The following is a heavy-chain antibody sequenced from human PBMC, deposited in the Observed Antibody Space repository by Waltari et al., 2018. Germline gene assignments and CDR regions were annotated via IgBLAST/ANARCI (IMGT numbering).Heavy chain of an antibody. Sequence: QVQLVESGGGVVQPGRSLRLSCAASGFTFSSYGMHWVRQAPGKGLEWVAVIWYDGSNKYYADSVKGRFTISRDNSKNTLYLQMNSLRAEDTAMYYCAKEGYYYFDYWGQGTLVTVSS. J-gene: IGHJ4*02. V-gene: IGHV3-30*18. D-gene: IGHD2-15*01. CDR2: IWYDGSNK. CDR1: GFTFSSYG. CDR3: AKEGYYYFDY.